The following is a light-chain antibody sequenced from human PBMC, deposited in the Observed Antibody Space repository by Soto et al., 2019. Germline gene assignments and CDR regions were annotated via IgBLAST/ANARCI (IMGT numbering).Light chain of an antibody. CDR1: SGSVSTSYY. J-gene: IGLJ2*01. Sequence: QAVVTQEPSFSVSPGGTVTLTCGLSSGSVSTSYYPSWYQQTPGQAPRTLIYSTNTRSSGVTDRSSGSTLGNKAALTITGAQADDESDYYCVLYLGSAPVVFGGGTKLTVL. V-gene: IGLV8-61*01. CDR2: STN. CDR3: VLYLGSAPVV.